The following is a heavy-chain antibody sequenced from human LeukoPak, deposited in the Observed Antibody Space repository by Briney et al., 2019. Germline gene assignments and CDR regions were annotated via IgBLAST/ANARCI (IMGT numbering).Heavy chain of an antibody. Sequence: GGSLRLSCAASGFTFSSYAMHWVRQAPGKGLEWVAVISYDGSNKYYADSVKGRFTISRDNSKNTLYLQMNSLRAEDTAVYYCAKDGLPYYDYVWGSFADYWGQGTLVTVSS. V-gene: IGHV3-30-3*02. CDR3: AKDGLPYYDYVWGSFADY. CDR2: ISYDGSNK. J-gene: IGHJ4*02. D-gene: IGHD3-16*01. CDR1: GFTFSSYA.